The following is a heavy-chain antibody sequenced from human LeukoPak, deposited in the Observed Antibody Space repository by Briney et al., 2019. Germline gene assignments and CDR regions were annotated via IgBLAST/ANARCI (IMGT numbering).Heavy chain of an antibody. J-gene: IGHJ4*02. CDR1: GYTFTGYY. V-gene: IGHV1-2*02. CDR2: INPKSGGT. Sequence: GASVKVSCKASGYTFTGYYMHWVRQAPGQGLEWMGWINPKSGGTNYAQKFQGRVTMTRDTSISTAYMELSRLRSDDTAVYYCARSFYYGSGRALFDYWGQGTLVTVSS. D-gene: IGHD3-10*01. CDR3: ARSFYYGSGRALFDY.